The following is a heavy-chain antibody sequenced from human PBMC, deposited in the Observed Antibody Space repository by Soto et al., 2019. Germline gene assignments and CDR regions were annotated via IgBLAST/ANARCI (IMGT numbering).Heavy chain of an antibody. Sequence: QVQLVQSGAEVKKPGASVKVSCKASGYSFDTYGISWVRQAPGQGLEWMGWISTHTGNTDYAQSLQGXXXXTXDTXXXXXXXXXXXXXXXXXXXXYCARDMTIGSADTVGGYWGQGTEVTVSS. CDR2: ISTHTGNT. V-gene: IGHV1-18*01. D-gene: IGHD6-13*01. CDR1: GYSFDTYG. J-gene: IGHJ4*02. CDR3: ARDMTIGSADTVGGY.